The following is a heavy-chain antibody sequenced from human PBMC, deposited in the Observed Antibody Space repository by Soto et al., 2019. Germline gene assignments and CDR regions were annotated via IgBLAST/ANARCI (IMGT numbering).Heavy chain of an antibody. CDR1: GGSISSYY. D-gene: IGHD2-15*01. V-gene: IGHV4-59*01. J-gene: IGHJ4*02. Sequence: SETLSLTCTVSGGSISSYYWSWIRQPPGKGLEWIGYIYYSGSTNYNPSLKSRVTISVDTSKNQFSLKLSSVTAADTAVYYCASLCSGGSCYSRTFDYWGQGTLVTVSS. CDR3: ASLCSGGSCYSRTFDY. CDR2: IYYSGST.